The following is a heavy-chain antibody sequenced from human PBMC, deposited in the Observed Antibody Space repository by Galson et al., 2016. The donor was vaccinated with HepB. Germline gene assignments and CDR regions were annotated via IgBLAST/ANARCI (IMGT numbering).Heavy chain of an antibody. Sequence: SLRLSCAASGLTFSDHFMTWIRQTPGKGLEWLSYISTSGGYTNYGDSVKGRFAVSGDNSKDSVHLQMSSLRVEDTAIYYCATGYSSSRFDFWGQGTLVTVSS. V-gene: IGHV3-11*06. D-gene: IGHD2-2*01. J-gene: IGHJ4*02. CDR2: ISTSGGYT. CDR3: ATGYSSSRFDF. CDR1: GLTFSDHF.